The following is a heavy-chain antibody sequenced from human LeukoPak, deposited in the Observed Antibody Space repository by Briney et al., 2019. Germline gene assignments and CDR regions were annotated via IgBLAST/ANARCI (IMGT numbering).Heavy chain of an antibody. V-gene: IGHV3-23*01. Sequence: GGSLRLSCAASGFTFSGYAMSWVRQAPGKGLEWVSTISGSGDSTYYADSVKGRFTISRDNSKNTVSLHLNSLRAEDTALYYCAKSHYRSGGAGLDYWGQGTLVTVSS. CDR2: ISGSGDST. CDR1: GFTFSGYA. J-gene: IGHJ4*02. CDR3: AKSHYRSGGAGLDY. D-gene: IGHD6-25*01.